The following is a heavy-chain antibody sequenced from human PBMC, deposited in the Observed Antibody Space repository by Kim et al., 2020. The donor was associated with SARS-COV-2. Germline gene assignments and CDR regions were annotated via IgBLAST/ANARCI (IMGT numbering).Heavy chain of an antibody. CDR1: GFTFSSYN. J-gene: IGHJ6*02. V-gene: IGHV3-48*02. Sequence: GGSLRLSCAASGFTFSSYNMNWVRQAPGKGLEWVSYISSRSSTIYYADSVKGRFTISRDNAKNSLYLQMNSLRDEDTAVYYCARSGHLSTGRLAAPGTRSSGWYDHYGMDVWGQGTTVTVSS. CDR2: ISSRSSTI. CDR3: ARSGHLSTGRLAAPGTRSSGWYDHYGMDV. D-gene: IGHD6-13*01.